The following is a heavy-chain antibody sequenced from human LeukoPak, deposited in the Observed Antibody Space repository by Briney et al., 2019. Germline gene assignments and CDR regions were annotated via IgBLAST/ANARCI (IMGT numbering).Heavy chain of an antibody. J-gene: IGHJ4*02. Sequence: GGSLRLSCAASGFTFSSYAMHWVRQAPGKGLEWVAVISYDGSNKYYADSVKGRFTISRDNSKNTLYLQMNSLRAEDTAVYYCARAPTSYYYDSSGFDYWGQGTLVTVSS. CDR3: ARAPTSYYYDSSGFDY. V-gene: IGHV3-30*04. D-gene: IGHD3-22*01. CDR1: GFTFSSYA. CDR2: ISYDGSNK.